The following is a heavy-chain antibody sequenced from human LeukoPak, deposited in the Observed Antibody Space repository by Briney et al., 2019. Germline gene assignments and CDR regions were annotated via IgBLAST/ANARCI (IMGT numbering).Heavy chain of an antibody. CDR1: GFTFSSYA. V-gene: IGHV3-23*01. D-gene: IGHD3-3*01. CDR2: ISGSGGST. CDR3: AGKASGHYDFWSGPFDY. Sequence: PGGSLRLSCAASGFTFSSYAMSWVRQAPGKGLEWVSAISGSGGSTYYADSVKGRFTISRDNSKNTLYVQMNSLRTEDTAVYYCAGKASGHYDFWSGPFDYWGQGTLVTVSS. J-gene: IGHJ4*02.